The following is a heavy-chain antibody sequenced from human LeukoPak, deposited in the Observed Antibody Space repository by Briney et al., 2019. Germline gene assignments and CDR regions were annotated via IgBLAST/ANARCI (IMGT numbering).Heavy chain of an antibody. V-gene: IGHV3-30*04. J-gene: IGHJ4*02. CDR1: RFIFSNYA. Sequence: PGRSLRLSCAASRFIFSNYAMHWVRQAPGKELDWVAVISYHGRDQFYADSVKGRFTISRDSSKDTLYLQMNSLRAEDTAVYYCARGEGGDGYNYWGQGTLVTVSS. CDR3: ARGEGGDGYNY. D-gene: IGHD5-24*01. CDR2: ISYHGRDQ.